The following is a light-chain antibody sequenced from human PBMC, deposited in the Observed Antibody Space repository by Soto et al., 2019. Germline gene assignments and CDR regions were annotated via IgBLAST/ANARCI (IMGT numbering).Light chain of an antibody. J-gene: IGKJ2*01. CDR1: QSVNSD. V-gene: IGKV3-15*01. CDR3: QQYNNWPPYT. CDR2: GAS. Sequence: EIVMTQSPATLSVSPGDRATLSCTASQSVNSDLAWYQQKPGQSPRLLIYGASTRATGIPARFSGSGSGTEFTLTISSLQSEDFAIYYCQQYNNWPPYTFGQWTKLEIK.